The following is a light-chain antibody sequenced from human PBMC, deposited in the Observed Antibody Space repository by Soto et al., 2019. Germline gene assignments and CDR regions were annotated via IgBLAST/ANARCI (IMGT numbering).Light chain of an antibody. V-gene: IGKV3-11*01. J-gene: IGKJ5*01. CDR3: QQRMNWPLT. CDR2: DAS. CDR1: QSFSSY. Sequence: EIVLTQSPATLSLSPGERATLSCRASQSFSSYLAWYQQKPGQAPRLLIYDASNRATGIPARFSGSGSGTDFTLTISSLEPEDFAVYYCQQRMNWPLTFGQGTRLEIK.